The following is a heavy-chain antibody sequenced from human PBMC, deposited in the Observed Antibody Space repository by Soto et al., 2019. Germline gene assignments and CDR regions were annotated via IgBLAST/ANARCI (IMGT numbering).Heavy chain of an antibody. CDR1: GYTFTSYG. Sequence: ASVKVSCKASGYTFTSYGIHWVRQAPGQRLEWMGWINAANGDTKYSPKLQGRVTITRDTSASTAYMELSSLRSEDTAVYYCVRRHVSATGIDWFDPWGQGTLVTVSS. V-gene: IGHV1-3*01. J-gene: IGHJ5*02. CDR2: INAANGDT. D-gene: IGHD6-13*01. CDR3: VRRHVSATGIDWFDP.